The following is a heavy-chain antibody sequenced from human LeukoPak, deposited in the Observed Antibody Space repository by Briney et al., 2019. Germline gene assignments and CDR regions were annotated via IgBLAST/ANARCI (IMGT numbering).Heavy chain of an antibody. D-gene: IGHD5-18*01. CDR2: ISDDGNNP. CDR1: GFTFSSYP. CDR3: ASIFSSGYSYFDY. V-gene: IGHV3-30-3*01. Sequence: SGGSLRLSCEAPGFTFSSYPIHWVRQAPGKGLDWVPVISDDGNNPYYSDSVKGRFTISRDNSKNTVYLQMNSLRAEDTAVYYCASIFSSGYSYFDYWGQGTLVTVSS. J-gene: IGHJ4*02.